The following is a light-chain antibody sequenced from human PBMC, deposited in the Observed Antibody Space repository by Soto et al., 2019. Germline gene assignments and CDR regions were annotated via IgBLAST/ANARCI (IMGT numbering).Light chain of an antibody. CDR2: SNN. V-gene: IGLV1-44*01. Sequence: QSVLTQPPSASGTPGQRVTISCSGSSSNIGSNTVNWYQQLPGTAPKLLIYSNNQRPSGVPDRFSGSKSGTSASQAISGLQSEDEADYHCAAWDDSLNGPVFGGGTKLTVL. CDR3: AAWDDSLNGPV. J-gene: IGLJ2*01. CDR1: SSNIGSNT.